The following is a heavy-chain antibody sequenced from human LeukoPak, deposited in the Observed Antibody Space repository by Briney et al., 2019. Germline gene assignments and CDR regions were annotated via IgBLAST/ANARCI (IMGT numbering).Heavy chain of an antibody. Sequence: GGSLRLSCAASGFTFSSYAMSWVRQAPGKGLEWVSAISGSGGSTYYADSVKGRFTISRDNSKNTLYLQMNSLRAEDTAVYYCAKGLWFGEFRRGFDPWGQGTLVTVSS. CDR1: GFTFSSYA. V-gene: IGHV3-23*01. CDR3: AKGLWFGEFRRGFDP. D-gene: IGHD3-10*01. CDR2: ISGSGGST. J-gene: IGHJ5*02.